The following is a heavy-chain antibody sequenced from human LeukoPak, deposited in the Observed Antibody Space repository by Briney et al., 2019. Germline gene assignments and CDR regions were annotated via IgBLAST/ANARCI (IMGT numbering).Heavy chain of an antibody. J-gene: IGHJ4*02. D-gene: IGHD3-22*01. V-gene: IGHV5-51*01. Sequence: GESLKISCKGSGYSFTSYWIGWVRQMPGKGLEWMGIIYPGDSDTRYSPSFQGQVTISADKSISTAYLQWSSLKASDTAMYYCAICYYDSSVYYSPFDYWGQGTLVTVSS. CDR3: AICYYDSSVYYSPFDY. CDR1: GYSFTSYW. CDR2: IYPGDSDT.